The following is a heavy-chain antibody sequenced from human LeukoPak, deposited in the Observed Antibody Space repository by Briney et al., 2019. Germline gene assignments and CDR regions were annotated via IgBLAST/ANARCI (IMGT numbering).Heavy chain of an antibody. J-gene: IGHJ4*02. CDR1: GYTFTSYG. CDR3: ARIYCGGDCYDYYFDY. Sequence: ASVKVSCKASGYTFTSYGISWVRQAPGQGLEWMGIIYPGDSDTRYSPSFQGQVTISADKSISTAYLQWSSLKASDTAMYYCARIYCGGDCYDYYFDYWGQGTLVTVSS. CDR2: IYPGDSDT. V-gene: IGHV5-51*01. D-gene: IGHD2-21*01.